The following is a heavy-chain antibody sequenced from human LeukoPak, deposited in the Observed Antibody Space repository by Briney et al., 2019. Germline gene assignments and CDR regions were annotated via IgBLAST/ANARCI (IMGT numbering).Heavy chain of an antibody. D-gene: IGHD5-12*01. J-gene: IGHJ4*02. V-gene: IGHV3-74*01. CDR3: ARVLRGYGLNYFDY. CDR1: GFTFSSYW. CDR2: INSDGSST. Sequence: GGSLTLSYAASGFTFSSYWMHWVRQAPGKGLVWVSRINSDGSSTSYADSVKGRFTISRDNTKNTLYLQMNSLRAEDTAVYYCARVLRGYGLNYFDYWGQGTLVTVSS.